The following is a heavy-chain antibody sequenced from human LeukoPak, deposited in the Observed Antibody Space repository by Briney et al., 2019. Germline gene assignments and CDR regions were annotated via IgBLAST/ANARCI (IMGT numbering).Heavy chain of an antibody. CDR2: IYYSGST. J-gene: IGHJ6*03. CDR3: ARVGGYYGSLPYYYYYMDV. CDR1: GGSISRRSYY. D-gene: IGHD3-10*01. V-gene: IGHV4-39*07. Sequence: PSETLSLTCTVSGGSISRRSYYWGWIRQPPGKGLVWIGSIYYSGSTYYNPSLQSRVTISVDTSKNQFSLKLSSVTAADTAVYYCARVGGYYGSLPYYYYYMDVWGKGTTVTISS.